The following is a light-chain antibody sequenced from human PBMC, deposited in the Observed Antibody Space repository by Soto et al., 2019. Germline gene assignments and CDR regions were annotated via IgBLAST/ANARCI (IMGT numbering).Light chain of an antibody. J-gene: IGKJ1*01. CDR1: QTINNW. V-gene: IGKV1-5*01. CDR2: DVS. CDR3: QQYNTFWT. Sequence: IQVTHSPSSLSASVGDRVPITCRASQTINNWLAWYQQKPGKAPXXLIYDVSTLGSGVPSRFSGSGSGTDFTLTISGLQPDDSATYYCQQYNTFWTFGQGTKVDIK.